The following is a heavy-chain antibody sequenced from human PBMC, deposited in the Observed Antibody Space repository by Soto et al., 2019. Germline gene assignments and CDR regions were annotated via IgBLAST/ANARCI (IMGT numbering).Heavy chain of an antibody. Sequence: EVQLVESGGGLVQPGGSLRLSCAASGFTFSTHWMHWVRQAPGKGLVWVSRINSDGSDIRYADSVKGRSTISRYTAQNTLYLQMNSLRAEDTAVFSGAVGGQGTLVTVSS. V-gene: IGHV3-74*01. CDR3: AV. CDR1: GFTFSTHW. J-gene: IGHJ4*02. CDR2: INSDGSDI.